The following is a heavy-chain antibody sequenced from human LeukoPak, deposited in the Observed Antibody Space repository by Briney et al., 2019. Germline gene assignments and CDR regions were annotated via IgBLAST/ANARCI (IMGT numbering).Heavy chain of an antibody. D-gene: IGHD3-9*01. V-gene: IGHV1-18*01. J-gene: IGHJ5*02. Sequence: GASVKVSCTASGYTFTSYGISWVRQAPGQGLEWMGWITGYNGNTNYAQKVQGRVTMTTDTSTSTAYMELRSLRSDDTAVYYCARDPDYDILTATPHNWFDPWGQGTLVTVSS. CDR1: GYTFTSYG. CDR2: ITGYNGNT. CDR3: ARDPDYDILTATPHNWFDP.